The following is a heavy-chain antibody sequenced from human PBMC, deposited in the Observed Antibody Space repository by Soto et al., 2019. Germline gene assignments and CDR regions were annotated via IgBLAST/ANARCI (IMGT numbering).Heavy chain of an antibody. V-gene: IGHV1-58*02. CDR3: AASSYFCSGGSCYYYGMDV. Sequence: ASVKVSCKASGFTLTSSAMQWVRQARGQRLEWIGWIAVGSGDTNYAQEFQERVTITRDMSTGTAYMELSSLRSEDTAVYYCAASSYFCSGGSCYYYGMDVWGQGTTVNVSS. CDR2: IAVGSGDT. D-gene: IGHD2-15*01. CDR1: GFTLTSSA. J-gene: IGHJ6*02.